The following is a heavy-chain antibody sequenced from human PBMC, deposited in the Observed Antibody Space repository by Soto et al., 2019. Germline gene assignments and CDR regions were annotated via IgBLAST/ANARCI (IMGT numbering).Heavy chain of an antibody. V-gene: IGHV1-69*04. CDR1: GGTFSSYA. D-gene: IGHD4-17*01. CDR2: IIPILGIA. Sequence: SVKVSCKASGGTFSSYAISWVRQAPGQGLEWMGRIIPILGIANYAQKFQGRVTITADKSTSTAYMELSSLRSEDTAVYYCARERGSTVTTRYYYMDVWGKGTTVTVSS. CDR3: ARERGSTVTTRYYYMDV. J-gene: IGHJ6*03.